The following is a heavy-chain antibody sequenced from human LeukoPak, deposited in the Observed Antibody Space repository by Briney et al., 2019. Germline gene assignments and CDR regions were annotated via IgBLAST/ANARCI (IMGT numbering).Heavy chain of an antibody. J-gene: IGHJ4*02. D-gene: IGHD5-18*01. Sequence: SETLSLTCTVSGGSISSYYWSWIRQPPGKGLEWIGYIYYSGSTNYNPSLKSRVTISVDTSKNQFSLKLSSVPAEDTAVYYCARFGRVDTAMVRYFDYWGQGTLVTVSS. CDR3: ARFGRVDTAMVRYFDY. CDR2: IYYSGST. V-gene: IGHV4-59*12. CDR1: GGSISSYY.